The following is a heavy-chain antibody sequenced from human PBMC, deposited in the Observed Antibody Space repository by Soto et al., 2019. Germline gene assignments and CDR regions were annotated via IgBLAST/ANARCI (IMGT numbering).Heavy chain of an antibody. J-gene: IGHJ4*02. CDR2: ISSTTNYI. CDR1: GFTFTRYI. V-gene: IGHV3-21*06. CDR3: ARESEDLTSNLDY. Sequence: PGGSLRLSCAASGFTFTRYIMNWVRQSPGKGLEWVSSISSTTNYIYYGDSMKGRFTISRDNAKNSLYLEMNSLRAEDTAVYYCARESEDLTSNLDYWGQGTLVTVSS.